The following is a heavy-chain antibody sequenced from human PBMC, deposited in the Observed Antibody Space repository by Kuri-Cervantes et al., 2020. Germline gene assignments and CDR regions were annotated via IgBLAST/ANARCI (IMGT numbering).Heavy chain of an antibody. J-gene: IGHJ6*02. D-gene: IGHD4-17*01. CDR1: GFTFSSYA. Sequence: GESLKISCAASGFTFSSYAMSWVRQAPGKGLEWVAVIWYDGSNKYYADSVKGRFTISRDNSKNTLYLQMNSLRAEDTAVYYCARGQRYGEQYYYYYYGMDVWGQGTTVTVSS. CDR3: ARGQRYGEQYYYYYYGMDV. V-gene: IGHV3-33*08. CDR2: IWYDGSNK.